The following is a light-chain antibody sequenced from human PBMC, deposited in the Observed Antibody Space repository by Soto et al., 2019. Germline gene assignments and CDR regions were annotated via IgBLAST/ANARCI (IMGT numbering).Light chain of an antibody. CDR1: SPKIGAGYD. Sequence: QAVVTQPPSVSGAPGQRVTISCTGSSPKIGAGYDVHWYQQLPGTAPKLLIYGNSNRPSGVPDRFSGSKSGTSASLAITGLQAEHEADYYCQSYDSSLSGFYVFGTGTKVTVL. CDR2: GNS. CDR3: QSYDSSLSGFYV. V-gene: IGLV1-40*01. J-gene: IGLJ1*01.